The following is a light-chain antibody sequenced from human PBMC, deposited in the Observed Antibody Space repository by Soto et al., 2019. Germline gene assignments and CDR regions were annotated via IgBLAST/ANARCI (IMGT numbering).Light chain of an antibody. CDR2: HAS. CDR1: QSISSW. Sequence: DIQMTQSPSTLSASVGDRVTITCRASQSISSWLAWYQQKPGKAPKLLIYHASSLESGVPSRFSGSVSGTEFTLTISCLQPDDFATYYCQQYNSYPWTFGQGTKVDIK. CDR3: QQYNSYPWT. V-gene: IGKV1-5*01. J-gene: IGKJ1*01.